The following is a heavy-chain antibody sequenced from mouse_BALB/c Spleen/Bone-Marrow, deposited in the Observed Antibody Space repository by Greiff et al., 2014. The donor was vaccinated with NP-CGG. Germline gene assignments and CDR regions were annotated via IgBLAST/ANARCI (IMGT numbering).Heavy chain of an antibody. CDR1: GFTFSSYG. V-gene: IGHV5-6-3*01. CDR3: AGVYGWYFDV. J-gene: IGHJ1*01. CDR2: INNNGGST. Sequence: VQLQQSGGGLVQPGGSLKPSCVASGFTFSSYGMSWVRQTPDKRLELVATINNNGGSTYYPDSVKGQFTISRDNAKNTLYLQMSSLKSEDTAMYYCAGVYGWYFDVWGAGTTVTVSS. D-gene: IGHD1-1*01.